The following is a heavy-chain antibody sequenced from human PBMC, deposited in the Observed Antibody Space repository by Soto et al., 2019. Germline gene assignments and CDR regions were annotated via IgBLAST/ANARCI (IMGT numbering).Heavy chain of an antibody. CDR1: GYSFASYW. Sequence: PGESLKISCKASGYSFASYWIGWVRQIPGKGLELMGIIYPGDSDTRYSPSIQGQVTISADKSITTAYLQWSSLKASDTAIYYCARPGYGYKAGYCGLEVWGQGTTVTVSS. CDR2: IYPGDSDT. J-gene: IGHJ6*02. CDR3: ARPGYGYKAGYCGLEV. V-gene: IGHV5-51*01. D-gene: IGHD5-18*01.